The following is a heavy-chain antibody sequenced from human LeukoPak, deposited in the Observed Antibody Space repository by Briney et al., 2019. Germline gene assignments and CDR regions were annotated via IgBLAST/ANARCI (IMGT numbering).Heavy chain of an antibody. D-gene: IGHD2-2*01. Sequence: GGSLRLSCAASGFTFSSYSMIWVRQAPGKGLEWVPSISSSSSYIYFADSVKGRFTISRDNAKNSLFLQMNSLRAEDTAVFYCARVSTSSWYFDYWGQGTLVTVSS. CDR1: GFTFSSYS. J-gene: IGHJ4*02. V-gene: IGHV3-21*01. CDR2: ISSSSSYI. CDR3: ARVSTSSWYFDY.